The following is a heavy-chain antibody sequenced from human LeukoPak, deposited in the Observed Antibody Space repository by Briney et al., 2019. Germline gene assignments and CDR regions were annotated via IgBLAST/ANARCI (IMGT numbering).Heavy chain of an antibody. D-gene: IGHD6-19*01. CDR1: GFTFSSYS. J-gene: IGHJ4*02. CDR3: ARLDSSGY. Sequence: QPGGSLRLSCAASGFTFSSYSMNWVRQAPGKGLEWVSYISSSSSTIYYADSVKGRFTISRDNAKNSLYLQMNSLRAEDTALYYCARLDSSGYWGQGTLVTVSS. V-gene: IGHV3-48*04. CDR2: ISSSSSTI.